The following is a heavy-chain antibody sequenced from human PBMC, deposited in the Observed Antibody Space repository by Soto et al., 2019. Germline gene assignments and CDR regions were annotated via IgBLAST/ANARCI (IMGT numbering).Heavy chain of an antibody. D-gene: IGHD3-22*01. V-gene: IGHV3-33*01. CDR3: ARALYYYDSSGTGK. CDR1: GFTFSSYG. CDR2: IWYDGSNK. Sequence: PGGSLRLSCAASGFTFSSYGMHWVRQAPGKGLEWVAVIWYDGSNKYYADSVKGRFTISRDNSKNTLYLQMNSLRAEDTAVYYCARALYYYDSSGTGKWGQGTLVTVSS. J-gene: IGHJ4*02.